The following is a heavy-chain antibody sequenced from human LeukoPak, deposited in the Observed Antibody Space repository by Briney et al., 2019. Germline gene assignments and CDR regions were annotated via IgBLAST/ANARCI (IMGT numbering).Heavy chain of an antibody. Sequence: GESLKISCKGSGYSFTSYWIGWVRQMPGKGLEWMGIIYPGDSDTRYSPSFQGQVTISADKSISTAYLQWSSLKASDTAMYYCARTMPGRGGGDAFDIWGQGTMVTVSS. D-gene: IGHD2-2*01. J-gene: IGHJ3*02. CDR2: IYPGDSDT. CDR3: ARTMPGRGGGDAFDI. CDR1: GYSFTSYW. V-gene: IGHV5-51*01.